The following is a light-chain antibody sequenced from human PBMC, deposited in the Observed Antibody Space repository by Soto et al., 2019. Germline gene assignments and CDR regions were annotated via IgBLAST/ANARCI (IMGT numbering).Light chain of an antibody. J-gene: IGLJ2*01. V-gene: IGLV3-1*01. CDR2: QDN. CDR1: RLGSNY. CDR3: QAWDSSSVI. Sequence: SYELTQPPSVSVSPGQTASLTCSGDRLGSNYASWYQQKAGQSPVLVIYQDNKRPSGIPERISGSNSGNTATLTISGTQALDEADYYCQAWDSSSVIFGGGTKLTVL.